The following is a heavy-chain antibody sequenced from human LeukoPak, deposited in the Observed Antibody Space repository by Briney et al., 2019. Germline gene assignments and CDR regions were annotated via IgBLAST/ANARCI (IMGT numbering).Heavy chain of an antibody. J-gene: IGHJ3*02. V-gene: IGHV3-21*01. CDR3: SRGLMTTVTFHI. Sequence: GGSLRLSCAASGFTFSSYTMNWVRQAPGKGLEWVSSISSSSDYIYYADSLRGRFTISRDNAKNSLYLQVNSLRAEDTGVYYCSRGLMTTVTFHIWGHGTMVTVSS. CDR1: GFTFSSYT. CDR2: ISSSSDYI. D-gene: IGHD4-17*01.